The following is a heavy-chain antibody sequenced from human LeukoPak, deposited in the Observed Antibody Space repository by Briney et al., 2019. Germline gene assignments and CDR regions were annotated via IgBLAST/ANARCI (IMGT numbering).Heavy chain of an antibody. CDR3: ARLRAPRWGGVDY. D-gene: IGHD3-16*01. CDR1: GGSFSGYY. J-gene: IGHJ4*02. CDR2: IYYSGST. V-gene: IGHV4-34*01. Sequence: PSETLSLTCAVYGGSFSGYYWSWIRQPPGKGLEWIGSIYYSGSTCYNPSLKSRVTISVDTSKNQFSLKLSSVTAADTAVYYCARLRAPRWGGVDYWGQGTLVTVSS.